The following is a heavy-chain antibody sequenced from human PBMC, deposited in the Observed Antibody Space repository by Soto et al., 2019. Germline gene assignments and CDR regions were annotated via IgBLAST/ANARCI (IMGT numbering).Heavy chain of an antibody. CDR2: ISSSSSYI. V-gene: IGHV3-21*01. CDR3: ARDRLRYSGYDLGFDL. D-gene: IGHD5-12*01. Sequence: EVQLVESGGGLVKPGGSLRLSCAASGFTFSSYSMNWVRQAPGKGLEWVSSISSSSSYIYYADSVKGRFTISRDNAKNSLYLQMNSLRAEDTAVYYCARDRLRYSGYDLGFDLWGRGTLVTVSS. CDR1: GFTFSSYS. J-gene: IGHJ2*01.